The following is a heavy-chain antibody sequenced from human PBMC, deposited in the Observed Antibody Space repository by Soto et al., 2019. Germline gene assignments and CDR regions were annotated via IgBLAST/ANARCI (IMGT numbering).Heavy chain of an antibody. CDR2: TYYRSKWYN. CDR3: ARERRWELLRADFDY. V-gene: IGHV6-1*01. D-gene: IGHD1-26*01. CDR1: GDSVSSNSAA. Sequence: SQTLSLTCAISGDSVSSNSAAWNWIRQSPSRGLEWLGRTYYRSKWYNDYAVSVKSRITINPDTSKNQFSLKLSSVTAADTAVYYCARERRWELLRADFDYWGQGTLVTVSS. J-gene: IGHJ4*02.